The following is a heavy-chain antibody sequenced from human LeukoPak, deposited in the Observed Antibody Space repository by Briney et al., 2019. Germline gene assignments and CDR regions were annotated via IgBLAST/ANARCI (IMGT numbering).Heavy chain of an antibody. V-gene: IGHV1-18*01. Sequence: AAVKVSCKASGYTFTSYGISWVRQAPGQGLEWMGWISAYNGKTNYAQKLQARGPLTTDTSTSTAYMELRSLRSDDTAVYYCACGPSQWELSPGRGAEYFQHWRQGTMVTVSS. D-gene: IGHD1-26*01. J-gene: IGHJ1*01. CDR1: GYTFTSYG. CDR3: ACGPSQWELSPGRGAEYFQH. CDR2: ISAYNGKT.